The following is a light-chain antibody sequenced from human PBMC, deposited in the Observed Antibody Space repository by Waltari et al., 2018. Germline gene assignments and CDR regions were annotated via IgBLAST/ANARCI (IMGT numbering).Light chain of an antibody. CDR3: CSYADNNTYL. CDR2: DVS. V-gene: IGLV2-11*01. Sequence: QSALTQPRSVSGSPGQSVTISCTGTSSDVGSYLYVSWYQQRPGKAPKLLIYDVSYRPSGVPCRFSCSKSCNTASLSISGLQAKDEAEYYCCSYADNNTYLFGTGTQVTV. J-gene: IGLJ1*01. CDR1: SSDVGSYLY.